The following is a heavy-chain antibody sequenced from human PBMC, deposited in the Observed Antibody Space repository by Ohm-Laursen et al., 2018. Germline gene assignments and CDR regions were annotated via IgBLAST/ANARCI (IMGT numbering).Heavy chain of an antibody. CDR2: ISGSGGST. CDR3: ARGGYYGSGSYSAAFDI. J-gene: IGHJ3*02. CDR1: GFTFSNYN. Sequence: SLRLSCTASGFTFSNYNMNWVRQAPGKGLEWVSAISGSGGSTYYADSVKGRFTISRDNSKNTLYLQMNSLRAEDTAVYYCARGGYYGSGSYSAAFDIWGQGTMVTVSS. V-gene: IGHV3-23*01. D-gene: IGHD3-10*01.